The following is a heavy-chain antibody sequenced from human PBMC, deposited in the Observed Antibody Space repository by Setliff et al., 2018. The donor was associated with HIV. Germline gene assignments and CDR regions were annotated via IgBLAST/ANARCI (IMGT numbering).Heavy chain of an antibody. Sequence: GASVKVSCKASGGTFSSYAISWVRQAPGQGLEWMGGIIPIFGTANYAQKFQGRVTITTDESTSTAYMELSSLRSEDTAVYYCASCKDNWYFDLWGQGTKVTVSS. D-gene: IGHD1-1*01. CDR2: IIPIFGTA. J-gene: IGHJ3*01. CDR3: ASCKDNWYFDL. CDR1: GGTFSSYA. V-gene: IGHV1-69*05.